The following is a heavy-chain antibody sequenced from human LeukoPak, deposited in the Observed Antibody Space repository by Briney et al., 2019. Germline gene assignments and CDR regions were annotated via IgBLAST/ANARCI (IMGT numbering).Heavy chain of an antibody. V-gene: IGHV3-30*04. D-gene: IGHD7-27*01. J-gene: IGHJ4*02. CDR2: SSYDGSIE. CDR1: GFTFSKYA. CDR3: ASRKLGNDY. Sequence: GGSLRLSCAASGFTFSKYAMHWVRQAPGKGLEWVAVSSYDGSIEYYADSVKGRFTLSRDNSKNTLYLQMSSLRTEDTAVYYCASRKLGNDYWGQGTLVTVSS.